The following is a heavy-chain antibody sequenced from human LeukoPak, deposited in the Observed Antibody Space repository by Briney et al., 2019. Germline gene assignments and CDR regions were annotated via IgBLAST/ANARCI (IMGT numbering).Heavy chain of an antibody. CDR1: GGSISSSSYH. CDR2: IYYSGST. V-gene: IGHV4-39*01. D-gene: IGHD3-10*01. CDR3: AGTMVRGVIGAFDI. Sequence: SETLSLTCTVSGGSISSSSYHRGWIRQPPGKGLEWIGSIYYSGSTYYNPSLKSRVTISVDTSKNQFSLKLSSVTAADTAVYYCAGTMVRGVIGAFDIWGQGTMVTVSS. J-gene: IGHJ3*02.